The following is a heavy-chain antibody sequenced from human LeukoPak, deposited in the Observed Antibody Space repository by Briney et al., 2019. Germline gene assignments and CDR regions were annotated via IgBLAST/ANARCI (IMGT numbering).Heavy chain of an antibody. CDR1: GGSISSGSYY. V-gene: IGHV4-31*03. D-gene: IGHD3-22*01. J-gene: IGHJ4*02. CDR3: TRERDYYDNSGYYYSYFDS. Sequence: SQTLSLTCTVSGGSISSGSYYWTWIRQDPGKGLEWIGYISKTGKTFSNLSLKSRVTISVGTSKNQFSLKLTSVTAADTAVYFCTRERDYYDNSGYYYSYFDSWGQGTLVTVSS. CDR2: ISKTGKT.